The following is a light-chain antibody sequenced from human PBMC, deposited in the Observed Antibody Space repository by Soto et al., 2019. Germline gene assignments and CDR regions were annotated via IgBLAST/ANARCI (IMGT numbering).Light chain of an antibody. CDR3: ATWDDSLNGFYV. J-gene: IGLJ1*01. CDR2: NVN. Sequence: QSVLTQPPSASGSPGQAVTISCTGTSRDIGGYDFVSWYQVRPGEAPQLIIYNVNGRPSGVPDRFSGSKSGTSASLAISGLRSDDEADYLCATWDDSLNGFYVFGTGTKVTVL. V-gene: IGLV2-8*01. CDR1: SRDIGGYDF.